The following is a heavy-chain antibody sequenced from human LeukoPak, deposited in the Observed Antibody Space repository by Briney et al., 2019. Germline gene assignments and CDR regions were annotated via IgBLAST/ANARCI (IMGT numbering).Heavy chain of an antibody. CDR1: GGSISSYY. V-gene: IGHV4-59*08. D-gene: IGHD6-13*01. CDR2: IYYSGST. Sequence: PSETLSLTCTVSGGSISSYYWSWLRQPPGKGLEWIGNIYYSGSTNYNPSLKSRVTISVDTSKNQFSLKLSSVTAADTAVYYCARHTAAGYYYYYYGMDVWGQGTTVTVSS. CDR3: ARHTAAGYYYYYYGMDV. J-gene: IGHJ6*02.